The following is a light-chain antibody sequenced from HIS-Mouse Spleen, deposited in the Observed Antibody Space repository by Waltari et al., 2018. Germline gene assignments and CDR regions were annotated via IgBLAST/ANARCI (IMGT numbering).Light chain of an antibody. Sequence: SYELTQPPSVSVSPGQTASITCSGDQLGDKYACWYQQKPGQSPVLVIYQDSKRPSGSPERLAGSNSGNTDTLTISGTQAMDEADYYCQAWDSSTVVFGGGTKLTVL. CDR2: QDS. J-gene: IGLJ2*01. CDR1: QLGDKY. CDR3: QAWDSSTVV. V-gene: IGLV3-1*01.